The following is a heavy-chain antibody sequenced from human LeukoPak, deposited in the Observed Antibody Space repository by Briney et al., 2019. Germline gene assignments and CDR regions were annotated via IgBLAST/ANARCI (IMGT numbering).Heavy chain of an antibody. J-gene: IGHJ4*02. CDR2: IYYTGST. CDR1: GGAISTYY. D-gene: IGHD3-3*02. V-gene: IGHV4-59*08. Sequence: SETLSLTCTVSGGAISTYYWSWIRQTPGMGLEWIGYIYYTGSTNYNPSLKSRVAISVDTSNNQFFLKLNSVTAADTAVYYCASLDIFGKNYFDSWGLGTLVAVSS. CDR3: ASLDIFGKNYFDS.